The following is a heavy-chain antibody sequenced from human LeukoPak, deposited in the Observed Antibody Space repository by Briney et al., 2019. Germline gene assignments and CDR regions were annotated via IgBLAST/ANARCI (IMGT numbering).Heavy chain of an antibody. CDR2: ISCDGSNK. CDR3: ARGNYGDYDPYYFDY. V-gene: IGHV3-30-3*01. D-gene: IGHD4-17*01. J-gene: IGHJ4*02. Sequence: GGSLRLSCAASGFTFSSYAMHWVRQAPGKGLEWVAVISCDGSNKYYADSVKGRFTISRDNSKNTLYLQMNSLRAEDTAVYYCARGNYGDYDPYYFDYWGQGTLVTVSS. CDR1: GFTFSSYA.